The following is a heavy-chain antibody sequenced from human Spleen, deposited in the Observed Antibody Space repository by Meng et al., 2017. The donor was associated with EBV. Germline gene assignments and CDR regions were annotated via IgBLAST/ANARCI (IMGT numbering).Heavy chain of an antibody. CDR1: GGSPSAYN. V-gene: IGHV4-34*01. Sequence: QGEVEQWGAPLLKPSQTLSRTCDVCGGSPSAYNWGWIRQAPGKGLEWIGEINYSLSVTYSPSLKSRVTISIDTPKSQFSLNLKSVTAADTAVYYCARGGGLLYFGKLPPLDYWGQGVLVTVSS. D-gene: IGHD3-10*01. CDR3: ARGGGLLYFGKLPPLDY. J-gene: IGHJ4*02. CDR2: INYSLSV.